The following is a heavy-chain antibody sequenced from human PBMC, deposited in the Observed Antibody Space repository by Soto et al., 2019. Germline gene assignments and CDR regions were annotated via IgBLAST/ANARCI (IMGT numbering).Heavy chain of an antibody. J-gene: IGHJ2*01. Sequence: QVQLQASGPGLVKPSETLSLTCTVSGGSISSYYWSWIRQPPAKGLEWIGYIYYSGSTNYNPSLKSRVTISVDTSKNQFSLKRSSVTAADTAVYYCARDGYGDSRYWYFDLWGRGGLVTVSS. CDR3: ARDGYGDSRYWYFDL. CDR1: GGSISSYY. CDR2: IYYSGST. D-gene: IGHD4-17*01. V-gene: IGHV4-59*12.